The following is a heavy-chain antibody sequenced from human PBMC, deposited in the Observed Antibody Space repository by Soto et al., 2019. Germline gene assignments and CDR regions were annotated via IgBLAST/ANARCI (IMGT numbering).Heavy chain of an antibody. D-gene: IGHD1-26*01. V-gene: IGHV3-9*03. CDR2: ITWNSGSI. CDR1: GFTFDDSA. CDR3: AKDLGGSATAAFFDY. J-gene: IGHJ4*02. Sequence: EVQLVESGGGLVQPGRSLRLSCAASGFTFDDSAMHWVRQAPGKGLEWVSGITWNSGSIGYADSVKGRFTISRDNAKNSLYLQMTRRGAQHLALYYCAKDLGGSATAAFFDYWGQGTLVTVSS.